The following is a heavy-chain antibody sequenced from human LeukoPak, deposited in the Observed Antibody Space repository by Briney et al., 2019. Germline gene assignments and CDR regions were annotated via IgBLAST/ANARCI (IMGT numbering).Heavy chain of an antibody. V-gene: IGHV4-4*07. CDR3: ARLLNTGPVYNWFDP. J-gene: IGHJ5*02. D-gene: IGHD3-10*01. CDR1: GGSISSYY. CDR2: IYTSGST. Sequence: SETLSLTCTVSGGSISSYYWSWIRQPAGKGLEWIGRIYTSGSTNYNPSLKSRVTMSVDTSKNQFSLKLSSVTAADTAVYYCARLLNTGPVYNWFDPWGQGTLVTVSS.